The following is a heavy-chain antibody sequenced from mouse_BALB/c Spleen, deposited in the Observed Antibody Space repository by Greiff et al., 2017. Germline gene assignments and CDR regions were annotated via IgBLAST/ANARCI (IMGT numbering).Heavy chain of an antibody. CDR1: GFTFSSYY. CDR2: INSNGGST. CDR3: ARPYDYDGRSWFAY. J-gene: IGHJ3*01. D-gene: IGHD2-4*01. V-gene: IGHV5-6-2*01. Sequence: EVQLVESGGGLVKLGGSLKLSCAASGFTFSSYYMSWVRQTPEKRLELVAAINSNGGSTYYPDTVKGRFTISRDNAKNTLYLQMSSLKSEDTALYYCARPYDYDGRSWFAYWGQGTLVTVSA.